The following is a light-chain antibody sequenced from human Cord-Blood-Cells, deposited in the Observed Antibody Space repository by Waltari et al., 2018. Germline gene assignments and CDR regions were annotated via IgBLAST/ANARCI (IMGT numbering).Light chain of an antibody. J-gene: IGKJ2*01. CDR2: DAS. V-gene: IGKV3-11*01. CDR3: QQRSNWPPGYT. Sequence: EIVLTQSPATLSLSPGGRATLSCRASQRVSSYLARYQQKPGQTPRLLIDDASNRATGIPARFSDRGYGTDFTPASSSVEPQDSAVYYCQQRSNWPPGYTLDQGTNLEIE. CDR1: QRVSSY.